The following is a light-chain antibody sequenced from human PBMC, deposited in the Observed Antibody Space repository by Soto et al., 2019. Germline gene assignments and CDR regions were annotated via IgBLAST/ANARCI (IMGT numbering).Light chain of an antibody. CDR2: DAS. Sequence: EIVLTQSPATLSLSPGERATLFCRASQSVSSYLAWYQQKPGQPPRLVIYDASNRATGIPARFSGSGSGTDFPLTISSLEPEDFAVYYCQQRSNWPLNFGGGTKVEIK. CDR3: QQRSNWPLN. J-gene: IGKJ4*01. V-gene: IGKV3-11*01. CDR1: QSVSSY.